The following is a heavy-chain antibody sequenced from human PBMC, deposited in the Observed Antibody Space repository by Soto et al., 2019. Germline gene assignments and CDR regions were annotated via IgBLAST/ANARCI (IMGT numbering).Heavy chain of an antibody. J-gene: IGHJ4*02. Sequence: WGSLRLSCAASGFTFSSYWMRCVRQAPGKGLEWVANIKQDGSEKYYVDSVKGRFTISRDNAKNSLYLQMNSLRAEDTAVYYCARDLYYYGSGSLGYWGQGTLVTVSS. CDR1: GFTFSSYW. CDR2: IKQDGSEK. V-gene: IGHV3-7*01. CDR3: ARDLYYYGSGSLGY. D-gene: IGHD3-10*01.